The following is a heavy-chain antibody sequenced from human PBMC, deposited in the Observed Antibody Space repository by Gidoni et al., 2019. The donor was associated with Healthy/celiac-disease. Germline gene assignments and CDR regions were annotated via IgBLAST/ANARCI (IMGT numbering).Heavy chain of an antibody. D-gene: IGHD3-22*01. Sequence: EVQLVESGGGLVQPGGSLRLSCAASGFSGSSYWMTWVRQAPGRGLGLVANINQHGGEKYYVDSVKGRFTISRDNAKSSLYLQMNSLRAEDTAVYYCARDYSDLSFLSFYYDSSGFSDYWGQGTLVTVSS. CDR1: GFSGSSYW. CDR3: ARDYSDLSFLSFYYDSSGFSDY. CDR2: INQHGGEK. V-gene: IGHV3-7*01. J-gene: IGHJ4*02.